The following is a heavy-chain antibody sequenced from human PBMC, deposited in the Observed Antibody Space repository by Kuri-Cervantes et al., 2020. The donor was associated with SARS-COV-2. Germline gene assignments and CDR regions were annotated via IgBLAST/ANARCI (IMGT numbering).Heavy chain of an antibody. V-gene: IGHV3-30*19. CDR3: AREHACSGTSFGFDY. CDR1: GFTFSSYG. CDR2: ITYDGSNK. J-gene: IGHJ4*02. Sequence: GGSLRLSCAASGFTFSSYGMHWARRAPGKGLEWVAVITYDGSNKYYADPVKGRFTISRDNSKNTLYLQMNSLRAEDTAVYYCAREHACSGTSFGFDYWGQGTLVTVSS. D-gene: IGHD6-13*01.